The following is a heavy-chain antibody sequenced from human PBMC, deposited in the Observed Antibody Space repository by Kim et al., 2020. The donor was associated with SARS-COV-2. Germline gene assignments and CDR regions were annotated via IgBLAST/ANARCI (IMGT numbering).Heavy chain of an antibody. CDR1: GGSISINDQY. CDR2: IYYSGTT. V-gene: IGHV4-39*07. D-gene: IGHD1-20*01. J-gene: IGHJ4*02. Sequence: SETLSLTCTVSGGSISINDQYWGWIRQSPGNTLEWIASIYYSGTTYYNPSVKSRVTISVDTSNNQFSLKLNSVTAADTAIYYYGRDCNWHDLWGQGTLVT. CDR3: GRDCNWHDL.